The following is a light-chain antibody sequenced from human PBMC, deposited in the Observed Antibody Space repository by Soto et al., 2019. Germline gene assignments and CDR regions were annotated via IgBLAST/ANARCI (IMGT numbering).Light chain of an antibody. CDR2: GAS. CDR3: QQFDSSAIT. Sequence: EIVLTQSPGTLSLSPWERATLSCRASQSVRNNYLALYQHKRGQATRLLIYGASTRAAGIPSRFSGSGSGTAFTPTISRLDPEDLAVYYCQQFDSSAITFGQGTRLEIK. J-gene: IGKJ5*01. CDR1: QSVRNNY. V-gene: IGKV3-20*01.